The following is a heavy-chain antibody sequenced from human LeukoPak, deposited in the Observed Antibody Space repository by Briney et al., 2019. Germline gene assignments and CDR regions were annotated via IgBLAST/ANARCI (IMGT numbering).Heavy chain of an antibody. V-gene: IGHV4-4*09. CDR3: ARNYYDSSGYFLVSFDP. CDR2: IYTSGST. CDR1: GGSISSYY. D-gene: IGHD3-22*01. J-gene: IGHJ5*02. Sequence: SETLSLTCTVSGGSISSYYWSWIRQPPGKGLEWIGYIYTSGSTNYNPSLKSRVTISVDTTKNQFSLKLSSVTAADTAVYYCARNYYDSSGYFLVSFDPWGQGTLVTVSS.